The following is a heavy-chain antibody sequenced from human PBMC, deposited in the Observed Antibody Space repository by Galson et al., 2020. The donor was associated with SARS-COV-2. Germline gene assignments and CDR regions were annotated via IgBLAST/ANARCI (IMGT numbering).Heavy chain of an antibody. CDR3: ARVRSGYDLEAFDI. D-gene: IGHD5-12*01. J-gene: IGHJ3*02. CDR1: GFTFSSYS. Sequence: GGSLRLSCAASGFTFSSYSMNWVRQAPGKGLEWVSSISSSSSYIYYADSVKGRFTISRDNAKNSLYLQMNSLRAEDTAVYYCARVRSGYDLEAFDIWGQGTMVTVSS. CDR2: ISSSSSYI. V-gene: IGHV3-21*01.